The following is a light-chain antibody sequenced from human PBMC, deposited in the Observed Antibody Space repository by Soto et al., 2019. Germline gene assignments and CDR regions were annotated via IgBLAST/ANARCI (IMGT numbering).Light chain of an antibody. J-gene: IGLJ1*01. CDR1: SSDVGGYNY. V-gene: IGLV2-14*01. CDR2: DVS. CDR3: SSYTSSSTPV. Sequence: QSALTQPASVSGSPGQSITIPCTGTSSDVGGYNYVSWYQQHPGKAPKLMIYDVSNRPSGVSNRFSGSKSGNTASLTISGLQAEDEADYYCSSYTSSSTPVFGTGTKLTVL.